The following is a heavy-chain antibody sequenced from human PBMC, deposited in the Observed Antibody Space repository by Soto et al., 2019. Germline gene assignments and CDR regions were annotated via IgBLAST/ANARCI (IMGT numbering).Heavy chain of an antibody. D-gene: IGHD2-21*02. CDR2: INAGNGNT. Sequence: QVQLVQSGAEEKKPGASVKVSCKASGYTFTSYAMHWVRQAPGQRLEWMGWINAGNGNTKYSQKFQGRVPITRDTSASTAYMELGSLRSEDTAVYYCARAWVVVTAPDYWGQGTLVTVSS. CDR3: ARAWVVVTAPDY. CDR1: GYTFTSYA. V-gene: IGHV1-3*05. J-gene: IGHJ4*02.